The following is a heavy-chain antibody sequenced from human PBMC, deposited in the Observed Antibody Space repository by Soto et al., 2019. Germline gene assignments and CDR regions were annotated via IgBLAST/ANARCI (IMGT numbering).Heavy chain of an antibody. J-gene: IGHJ6*03. Sequence: EVQLVESGGGLVQPGGSLRLSCAASGFTFSNYWMYWVRQAPGKGLEWVSRINSDGSVSSYADSVKGRLTISRDNVKKPLYLQMDSLRAEDTAVYYCARVDCVGGTCYSLAGSFYYYMDVWGKGTRVTVFS. CDR2: INSDGSVS. CDR1: GFTFSNYW. CDR3: ARVDCVGGTCYSLAGSFYYYMDV. V-gene: IGHV3-74*02. D-gene: IGHD2-15*01.